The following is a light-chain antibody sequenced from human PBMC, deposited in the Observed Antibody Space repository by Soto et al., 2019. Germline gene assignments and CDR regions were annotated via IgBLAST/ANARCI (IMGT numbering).Light chain of an antibody. Sequence: IVLTQSPATLSVSPGERVTLSCRASQSVSSLLAWYQQKPRQAPTLLMYDTSTRATGIPARFSGSGSGTDFTLTISSLQSEDLAIYYCQQYDSYSYTFGQGTKLEIK. CDR2: DTS. CDR3: QQYDSYSYT. J-gene: IGKJ2*01. V-gene: IGKV3-15*01. CDR1: QSVSSL.